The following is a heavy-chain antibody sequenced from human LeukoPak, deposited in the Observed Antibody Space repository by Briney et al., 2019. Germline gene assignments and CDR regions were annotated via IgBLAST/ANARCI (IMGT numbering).Heavy chain of an antibody. J-gene: IGHJ4*02. CDR2: INHSGST. CDR3: ARGLTGSRRYFDS. Sequence: SETLSLTCAAYGGSFSGYYWSWIRQPPGKGLEWIGEINHSGSTNYNPSLKSRVTISVDTSKNQFSLKLSSVTAADTAVYYCARGLTGSRRYFDSWGQGTLVTVSS. D-gene: IGHD3-10*01. V-gene: IGHV4-34*01. CDR1: GGSFSGYY.